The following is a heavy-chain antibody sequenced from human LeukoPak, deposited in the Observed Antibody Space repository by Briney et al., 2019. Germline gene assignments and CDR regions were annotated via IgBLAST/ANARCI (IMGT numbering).Heavy chain of an antibody. CDR1: GGSISSSSYY. Sequence: SETLSLTCTVSGGSISSSSYYWGWIRQPPGKGLEWIGSIYYSGSTYYNPSLKSRVTISVDTPKNQFSLKLSSVTAADTAVYYCARHVAHGSWFDPWGQGTLVTVSS. V-gene: IGHV4-39*01. D-gene: IGHD2-15*01. J-gene: IGHJ5*02. CDR2: IYYSGST. CDR3: ARHVAHGSWFDP.